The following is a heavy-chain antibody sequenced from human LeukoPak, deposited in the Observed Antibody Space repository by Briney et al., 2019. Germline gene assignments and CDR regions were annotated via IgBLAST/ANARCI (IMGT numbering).Heavy chain of an antibody. Sequence: GGSLRLSCAASGFTFSNYYMTWIRQAPGKGLEWVSYISSSSSYTNYADSVKGRFTISRDNAKNSLYLQMSSLRAEDTAVYYCAREHRGWYRDYWGQGALVTVSS. V-gene: IGHV3-11*05. CDR3: AREHRGWYRDY. J-gene: IGHJ4*02. CDR1: GFTFSNYY. D-gene: IGHD6-19*01. CDR2: ISSSSSYT.